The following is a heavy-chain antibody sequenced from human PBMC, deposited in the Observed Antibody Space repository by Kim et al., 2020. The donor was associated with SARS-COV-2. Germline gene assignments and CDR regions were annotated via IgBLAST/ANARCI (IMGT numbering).Heavy chain of an antibody. J-gene: IGHJ6*02. Sequence: GGSLRLSCAASGFTFSNYGIHWVRQAPGKGLEWVAVIWYDGSKQEYADSVKGRFSISRDNSKNTLDLQMSSLRAEDTAVYYCARDLSYYYGSGNNYYYAMDGWGQGTTVTVSS. D-gene: IGHD3-10*01. CDR3: ARDLSYYYGSGNNYYYAMDG. CDR2: IWYDGSKQ. CDR1: GFTFSNYG. V-gene: IGHV3-33*01.